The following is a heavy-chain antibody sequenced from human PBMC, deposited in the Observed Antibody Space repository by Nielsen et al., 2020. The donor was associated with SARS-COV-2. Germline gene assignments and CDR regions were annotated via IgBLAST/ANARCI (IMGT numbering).Heavy chain of an antibody. CDR2: IYHSGST. CDR3: ARADYYGSGSYPKAFDI. J-gene: IGHJ3*02. D-gene: IGHD3-10*01. CDR1: GGSISSGGYS. Sequence: SETLSLTCAVSGGSISSGGYSWSWIRQPPGKGLEWIGYIYHSGSTYYNPPLKSRVTISVDRSKNQFSLKLSSVTAADTAVYYCARADYYGSGSYPKAFDIWGQGTMVTVSS. V-gene: IGHV4-30-2*01.